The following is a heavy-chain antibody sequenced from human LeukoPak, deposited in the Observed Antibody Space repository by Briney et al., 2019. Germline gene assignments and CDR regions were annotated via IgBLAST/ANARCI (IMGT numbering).Heavy chain of an antibody. CDR1: GASSNSYY. Sequence: SETLTLTCTVSGASSNSYYWSWIRQPPGKGLEWIGSYYSGSTNYNSSLKSRVTISVDRSKNQFSLKLSSVTAADTAVYYCARDRGGGVDYWGQGTLVTVSS. V-gene: IGHV4-59*12. CDR2: YYSGST. D-gene: IGHD2-15*01. CDR3: ARDRGGGVDY. J-gene: IGHJ4*02.